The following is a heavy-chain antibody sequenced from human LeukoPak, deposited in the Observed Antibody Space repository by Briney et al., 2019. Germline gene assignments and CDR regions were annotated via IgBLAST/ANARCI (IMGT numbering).Heavy chain of an antibody. CDR3: ARIDYGDLQD. J-gene: IGHJ1*01. D-gene: IGHD4-17*01. CDR1: GGSISSGDYY. CDR2: IYYSGST. V-gene: IGHV4-30-4*01. Sequence: SETLSLTYTVSGGSISSGDYYWSWIRQPPGKGLEWIGYIYYSGSTYYNPSLKSRVTISVDTSKNQFSLKLSSVTTADTAVYYCARIDYGDLQDWGQGTLVTVSS.